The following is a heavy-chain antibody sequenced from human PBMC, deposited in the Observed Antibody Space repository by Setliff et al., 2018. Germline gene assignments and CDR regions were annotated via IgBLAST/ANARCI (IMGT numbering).Heavy chain of an antibody. Sequence: SETLSLTCSVSDGSMTSGSYYWGWIRQPPGKGLEWIGSVYCSGTTYYNPSLKSRLTMSVDTSKNQVSLKLSSVTASDTAVYYCARGRNVAARLLDSWGQGARVTVSS. CDR3: ARGRNVAARLLDS. V-gene: IGHV4-39*01. CDR2: VYCSGTT. J-gene: IGHJ4*02. CDR1: DGSMTSGSYY. D-gene: IGHD6-6*01.